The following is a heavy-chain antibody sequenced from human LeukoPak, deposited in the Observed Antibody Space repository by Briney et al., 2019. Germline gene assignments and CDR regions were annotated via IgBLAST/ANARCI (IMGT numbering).Heavy chain of an antibody. CDR1: GFTFGDYA. V-gene: IGHV3-49*04. D-gene: IGHD1-26*01. CDR2: IRSKTSGGTT. J-gene: IGHJ4*02. Sequence: GGSLRLSCTASGFTFGDYAMSWVRQAPGKGLDWIGFIRSKTSGGTTEYAASVKGRFTILRDDSKSTAYLQINSLKTEDTAVYYCTRGDGSGSYWGQGTLVTVSS. CDR3: TRGDGSGSY.